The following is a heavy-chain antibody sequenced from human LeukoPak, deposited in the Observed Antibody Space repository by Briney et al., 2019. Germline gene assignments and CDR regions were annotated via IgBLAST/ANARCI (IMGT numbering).Heavy chain of an antibody. CDR2: TYYRSKWYN. CDR1: GDSVSSNSAA. V-gene: IGHV6-1*01. J-gene: IGHJ4*02. CDR3: ARDTPEYSSGWYYFDY. Sequence: SQTLSLTCAISGDSVSSNSAAWSWIRQSPSRGLEWLGRTYYRSKWYNDYAVFVKSRTTFNADTSKNQFSLQLNSVTPEDTAMYYCARDTPEYSSGWYYFDYWGQGTLVTVSS. D-gene: IGHD6-19*01.